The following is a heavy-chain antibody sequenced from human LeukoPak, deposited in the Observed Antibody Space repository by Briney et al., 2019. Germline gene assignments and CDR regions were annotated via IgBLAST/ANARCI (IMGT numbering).Heavy chain of an antibody. CDR1: GGSISSHY. J-gene: IGHJ4*02. D-gene: IGHD3-16*01. Sequence: SQTLSLTCTVSGGSISSHYWSWIRQPPGKGLEWIGYIYYNGNTNYSPSLKRRVTISVDTSKNLVSLRLGSVTAADTAVYYCARVADSSYGYTVDYWGQGTLVTVSS. V-gene: IGHV4-59*11. CDR3: ARVADSSYGYTVDY. CDR2: IYYNGNT.